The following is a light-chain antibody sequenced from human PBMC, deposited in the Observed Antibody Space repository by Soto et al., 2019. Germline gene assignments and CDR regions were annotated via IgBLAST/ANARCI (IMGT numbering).Light chain of an antibody. V-gene: IGKV1-17*03. J-gene: IGKJ4*01. CDR3: LQENSYPLT. Sequence: DFQMTQSPSAMSASVGDRVTITCRASQAISNYLAWFQQKPGKVPKRLIFGASRLQSGVSSRFSGSGSGTEFTLTITSLQPDDFATYYCLQENSYPLTFGGGTKVEIK. CDR2: GAS. CDR1: QAISNY.